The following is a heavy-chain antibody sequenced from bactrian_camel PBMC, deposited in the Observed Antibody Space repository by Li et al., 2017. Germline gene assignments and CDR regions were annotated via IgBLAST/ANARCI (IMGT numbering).Heavy chain of an antibody. Sequence: QLVESGGGSVQVGGSLRLSCAASGYTSSAYWMGWLRQLPGKELEWIAVISGAGREYYSDSVKGRFTASRDNEKKTVYLQLNNLRTEDTATYYCAKQKTEYPALTSDYSSRGQGTQVTVS. CDR1: GYTSSAYW. V-gene: IGHV3S1*01. J-gene: IGHJ4*01. D-gene: IGHD4*01. CDR3: AKQKTEYPALTSDYSS. CDR2: ISGAGRE.